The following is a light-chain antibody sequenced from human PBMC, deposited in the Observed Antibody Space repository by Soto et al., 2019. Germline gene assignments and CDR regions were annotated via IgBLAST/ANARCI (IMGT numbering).Light chain of an antibody. CDR1: QSISTW. CDR2: DGF. V-gene: IGKV1-5*01. CDR3: QQYNSMSLT. Sequence: DIQMTQSPATLAAAVGDRVTITCRARQSISTWLAWYQVKAGKVPNLLIYDGFGLKGGVPTRFSCRGSGTEYTLTITILQPEDFASYFCQQYNSMSLTFGGGRKVDIK. J-gene: IGKJ4*01.